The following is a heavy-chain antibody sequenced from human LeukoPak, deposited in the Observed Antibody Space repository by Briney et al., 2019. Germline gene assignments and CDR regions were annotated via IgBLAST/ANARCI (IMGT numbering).Heavy chain of an antibody. J-gene: IGHJ6*02. CDR1: GGTFSNYA. CDR3: ARRRYSSSINSMDV. Sequence: SVKVSCTASGGTFSNYAISWVRQAPGQGLEWMGGIIPIFGTANYAQKFQGRVTITADESTSTAYMELSSLRSEDTAVYYCARRRYSSSINSMDVWGQGTTVTVSS. D-gene: IGHD6-6*01. V-gene: IGHV1-69*13. CDR2: IIPIFGTA.